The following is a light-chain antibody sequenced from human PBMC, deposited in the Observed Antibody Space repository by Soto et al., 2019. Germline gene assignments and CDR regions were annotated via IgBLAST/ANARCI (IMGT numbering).Light chain of an antibody. CDR3: QQYTYAHGIT. Sequence: EIALTQSPGTLSLSPGERATLSCRASQGVGNKYLAWYQQRPGQAPSLLIYAASSRATGVPDRFSGSGSGTDFTLTISRLEPEDFAVYYCQQYTYAHGITFGQGTRLEIK. V-gene: IGKV3-20*01. J-gene: IGKJ5*01. CDR1: QGVGNKY. CDR2: AAS.